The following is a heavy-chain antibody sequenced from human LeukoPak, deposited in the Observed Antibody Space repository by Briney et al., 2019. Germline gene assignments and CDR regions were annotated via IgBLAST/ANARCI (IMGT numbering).Heavy chain of an antibody. J-gene: IGHJ4*02. CDR3: ARDQASRGYSGYGQY. V-gene: IGHV3-30*03. CDR1: GFTFITYW. CDR2: ISYDGSNK. D-gene: IGHD5-12*01. Sequence: GGSLRLSCAAAGFTFITYWMTWVRQAPGKGLEWVAVISYDGSNKYYADSVKGRFTISRDNSKNTLYLQMNSLRAEDTAVYYCARDQASRGYSGYGQYWGQGTLVTVSS.